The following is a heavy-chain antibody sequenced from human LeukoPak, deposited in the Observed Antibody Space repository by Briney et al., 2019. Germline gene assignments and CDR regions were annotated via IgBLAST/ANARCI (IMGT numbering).Heavy chain of an antibody. Sequence: ASVKISCKVSGYTFTDYYMHWVQQAPGKGLEWMGLVDPEDGETIYAEKFQGRVTITADTSTDTAYMELSSLRSEDTAVYYCARNPEGDTAMVIRYYYYYMDVWGKGTTVTVSS. J-gene: IGHJ6*03. CDR2: VDPEDGET. V-gene: IGHV1-69-2*01. D-gene: IGHD5-18*01. CDR1: GYTFTDYY. CDR3: ARNPEGDTAMVIRYYYYYMDV.